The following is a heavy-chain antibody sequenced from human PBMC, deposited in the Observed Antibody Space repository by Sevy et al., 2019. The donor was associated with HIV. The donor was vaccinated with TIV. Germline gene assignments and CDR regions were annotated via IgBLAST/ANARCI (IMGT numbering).Heavy chain of an antibody. Sequence: GGSVRLSCAASGFTFSSYAMSWVRQAPGKGLEWVSAISGSGGSTYYADSVKGRFTISRDNSKNTLNLQMNSLRAEDTAVYYCAPTYYYGSGSYYNFDYWGQGTLVTVSS. V-gene: IGHV3-23*01. CDR1: GFTFSSYA. D-gene: IGHD3-10*01. J-gene: IGHJ4*02. CDR2: ISGSGGST. CDR3: APTYYYGSGSYYNFDY.